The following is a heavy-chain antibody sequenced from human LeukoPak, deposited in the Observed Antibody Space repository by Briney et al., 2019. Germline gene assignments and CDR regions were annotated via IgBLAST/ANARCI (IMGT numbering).Heavy chain of an antibody. J-gene: IGHJ4*02. CDR1: GFTFSSSA. Sequence: TGGSLRLSCAPSGFTFSSSAMSWVRQAPGKGLEWVSGISASASHTFYADSVKGRFTISRDNAKNSLYLQMNSLRAEDTAVYYCARDWSRTNCYGCADYFDYWGQGTLVTVSS. D-gene: IGHD2-2*01. V-gene: IGHV3-23*01. CDR2: ISASASHT. CDR3: ARDWSRTNCYGCADYFDY.